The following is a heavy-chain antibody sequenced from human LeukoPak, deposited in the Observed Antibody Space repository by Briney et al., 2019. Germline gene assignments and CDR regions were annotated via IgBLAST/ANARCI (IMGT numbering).Heavy chain of an antibody. V-gene: IGHV4-59*01. CDR2: IFYSGST. J-gene: IGHJ6*03. CDR1: GGSISGYY. Sequence: SETLSLTCTVSGGSISGYYWSWIRQPPGKGLEWIGYIFYSGSTNYNPSLKSRVTVSVDTSKNQFSLNLSSVTAADTAVYYCARGDSTVTTRMSRRGYYYYYYMDVWGKGTTVTVSS. CDR3: ARGDSTVTTRMSRRGYYYYYYMDV. D-gene: IGHD4-17*01.